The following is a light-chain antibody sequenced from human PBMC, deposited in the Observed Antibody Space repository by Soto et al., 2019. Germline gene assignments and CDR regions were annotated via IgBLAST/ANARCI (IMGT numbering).Light chain of an antibody. J-gene: IGKJ1*01. CDR2: AAS. CDR1: QGIRND. Sequence: IQLTQSPSFLSASVGDRVTITRRASQGIRNDLGWYQQKPGKAPKLLIYAASTLHSGVPSRFSGSGSATEFTLTTSTLHPDDFATYYCVQDYDYPRTFGQGTKVDIK. CDR3: VQDYDYPRT. V-gene: IGKV1-6*01.